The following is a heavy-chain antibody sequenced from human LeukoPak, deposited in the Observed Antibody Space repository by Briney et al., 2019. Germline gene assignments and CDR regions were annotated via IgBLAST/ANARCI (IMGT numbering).Heavy chain of an antibody. CDR1: GFTFSSYG. CDR2: IRFDESDT. CDR3: AKDYTGSHLGAYSFDY. V-gene: IGHV3-30*02. J-gene: IGHJ4*02. D-gene: IGHD1-26*01. Sequence: GGSLRLSCAASGFTFSSYGMHWVRQAPGKGLEWVSFIRFDESDTNYADSVKGRFTISRDNSKNTLYLQMDRLRPEDTAVYYCAKDYTGSHLGAYSFDYWGQGPWSPSPQ.